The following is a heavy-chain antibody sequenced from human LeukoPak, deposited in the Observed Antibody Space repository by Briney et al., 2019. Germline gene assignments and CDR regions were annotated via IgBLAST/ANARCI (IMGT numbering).Heavy chain of an antibody. CDR2: ISGDGDSI. CDR1: GFTLDDYA. Sequence: PGGSLRLSCVVSGFTLDDYALHWVRQAPGKGLEWSSLISGDGDSIYYADSVKGRFTISRDNSKNSLYLQMSSLRAEDTALYYCAKGVRSGTYYNCFDPWGQGTLVTVSS. CDR3: AKGVRSGTYYNCFDP. J-gene: IGHJ5*02. V-gene: IGHV3-43*02. D-gene: IGHD1-26*01.